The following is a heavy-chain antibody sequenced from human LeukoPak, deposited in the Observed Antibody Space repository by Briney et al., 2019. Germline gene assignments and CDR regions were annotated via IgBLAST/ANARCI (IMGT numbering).Heavy chain of an antibody. V-gene: IGHV4-34*01. D-gene: IGHD3-22*01. CDR3: ARERRITMIVVVITTQYYFDY. Sequence: SETLSLTCTVSGGSISGYYWSWIRQPPGKGLEWIGEINHSGSTNYNPSLKSRVTISVDTSKNQFSLKLSSVTAADTAVYYCARERRITMIVVVITTQYYFDYWGQGTLVTVSS. CDR2: INHSGST. J-gene: IGHJ4*02. CDR1: GGSISGYY.